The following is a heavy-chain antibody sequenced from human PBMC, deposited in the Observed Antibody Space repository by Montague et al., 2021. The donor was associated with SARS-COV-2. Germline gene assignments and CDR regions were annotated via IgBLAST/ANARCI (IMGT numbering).Heavy chain of an antibody. CDR2: IYYSGST. J-gene: IGHJ6*02. CDR3: AREVMGSVNYYQAIKYGLDV. V-gene: IGHV4-31*03. D-gene: IGHD3-10*01. CDR1: GDFVSSDGYY. Sequence: TLSLTCTISGDFVSSDGYYWSWIRQHPGKGLEWIGDIYYSGSTHYNPSLKSRVTISVDASKNQFSPKLSSVTAADTAVYYCAREVMGSVNYYQAIKYGLDVWGQGTTVTVSS.